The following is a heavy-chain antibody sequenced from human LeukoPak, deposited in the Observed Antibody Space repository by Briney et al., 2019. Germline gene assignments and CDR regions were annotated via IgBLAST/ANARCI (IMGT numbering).Heavy chain of an antibody. D-gene: IGHD6-6*01. J-gene: IGHJ4*02. V-gene: IGHV1-69*04. CDR3: ARDIAARPAYFDY. Sequence: ASVKVSCKASGGTFSSYAISWVRQAPGQGLEWMGRIIPILGIANYAQKFQGRVTITADKSTSTAYMELSSLRSEVTAVYYCARDIAARPAYFDYWGQGTLVTVSS. CDR2: IIPILGIA. CDR1: GGTFSSYA.